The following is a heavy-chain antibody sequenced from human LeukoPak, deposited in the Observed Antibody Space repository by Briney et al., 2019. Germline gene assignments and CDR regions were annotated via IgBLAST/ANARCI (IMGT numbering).Heavy chain of an antibody. J-gene: IGHJ4*02. Sequence: SETLSLTCTVSGGSISTYYWNWIRQPPGKGLEWIGYIYYSGATNYNPSLKSRVTISVDTSKNQFSLKLSSVTAADTAVYYCARGLYGSYFRYFDYWGQGTQVTVSS. CDR1: GGSISTYY. V-gene: IGHV4-59*01. CDR3: ARGLYGSYFRYFDY. CDR2: IYYSGAT. D-gene: IGHD1-26*01.